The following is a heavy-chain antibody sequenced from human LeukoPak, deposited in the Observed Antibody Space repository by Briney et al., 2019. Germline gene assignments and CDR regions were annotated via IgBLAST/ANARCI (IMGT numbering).Heavy chain of an antibody. D-gene: IGHD6-19*01. CDR1: GGSISSSSYY. J-gene: IGHJ4*02. V-gene: IGHV4-39*07. Sequence: SETLSLTCTVSGGSISSSSYYWGWIRQPPGKGLEWIRSIYYSGSTYYNPSLKSRVTISVDTSKNQFSLKLSSVTAADTAVYYCARYSSGWWYYFDYWGQGTLVTVSS. CDR2: IYYSGST. CDR3: ARYSSGWWYYFDY.